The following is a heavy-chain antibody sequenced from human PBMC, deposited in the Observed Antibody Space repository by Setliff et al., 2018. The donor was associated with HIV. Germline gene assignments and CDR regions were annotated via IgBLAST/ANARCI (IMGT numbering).Heavy chain of an antibody. CDR2: IYISGTT. D-gene: IGHD2-15*01. J-gene: IGHJ3*02. CDR3: AREHCSGGSCDGFDI. V-gene: IGHV4-4*09. Sequence: SETLSLTCTVSGGSISTSYWNWIRQPPGKGLEWIAYIYISGTTNYNPSLKSRVTISLDTSRNQFSLKLGSVTAADTAMYYCAREHCSGGSCDGFDIWGQGTMGTVSS. CDR1: GGSISTSY.